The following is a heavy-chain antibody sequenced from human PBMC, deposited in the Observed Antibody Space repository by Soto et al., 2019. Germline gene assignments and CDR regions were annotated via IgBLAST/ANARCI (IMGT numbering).Heavy chain of an antibody. J-gene: IGHJ5*02. CDR1: GGSISSSSYY. CDR3: ARPASPGMVYAMHPENWFDP. D-gene: IGHD2-8*01. CDR2: IYYSGST. Sequence: SETLSLTCTVSGGSISSSSYYWGWIRQPPGKGLEWIGSIYYSGSTYYNPSLKSRVTISVDTSKNQFSLKLSSVTAADTAVYYCARPASPGMVYAMHPENWFDPWGQGTLVTVSS. V-gene: IGHV4-39*01.